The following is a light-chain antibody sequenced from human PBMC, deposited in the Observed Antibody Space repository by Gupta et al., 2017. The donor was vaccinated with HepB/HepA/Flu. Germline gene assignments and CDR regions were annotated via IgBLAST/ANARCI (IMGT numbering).Light chain of an antibody. CDR1: QDITNY. CDR2: DAS. CDR3: QHYYNLPNT. J-gene: IGKJ4*01. V-gene: IGKV1-33*01. Sequence: DIHMTQFPSSLSASVGDRVTITCQASQDITNYLNWYQQTPGKAPKLLIYDASKVETGVPSRFSGSGSGTDFTCTSSSLQPEDVATYYCQHYYNLPNTFGGGTKLEIK.